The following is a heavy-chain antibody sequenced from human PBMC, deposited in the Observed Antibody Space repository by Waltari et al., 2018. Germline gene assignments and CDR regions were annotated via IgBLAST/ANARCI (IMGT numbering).Heavy chain of an antibody. V-gene: IGHV2-70*15. J-gene: IGHJ4*02. CDR1: GFSLSTSGMC. D-gene: IGHD6-19*01. CDR3: ARKVQGSGWYYFDY. CDR2: IDWDDDK. Sequence: QVTLRESGPALVKPTQTLTLTCTFSGFSLSTSGMCVSWIRQPPGKAMEWLARIDWDDDKYYSTSLKTRLTISKDTSKNQVVLTMTNMDPVDTATYYCARKVQGSGWYYFDYWGQGTLVTVSS.